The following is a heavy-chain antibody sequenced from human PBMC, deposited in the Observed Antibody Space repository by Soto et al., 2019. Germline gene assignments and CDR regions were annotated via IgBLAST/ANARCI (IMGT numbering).Heavy chain of an antibody. CDR3: ARQLSHICDS. J-gene: IGHJ4*02. CDR1: GYKFGSAW. V-gene: IGHV5-51*01. Sequence: PRESLKISCNGVGYKFGSAWIGWVRQMPGKGLEWMGIIKPGTSDIRYSPSCRGHVTISADEAVSTAYLQWSSLKASDTAMYYCARQLSHICDSWGQGTLVTVS. CDR2: IKPGTSDI. D-gene: IGHD3-3*02.